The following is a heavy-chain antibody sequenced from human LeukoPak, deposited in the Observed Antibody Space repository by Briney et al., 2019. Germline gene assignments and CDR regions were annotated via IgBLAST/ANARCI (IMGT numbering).Heavy chain of an antibody. CDR2: IYPGDSDT. Sequence: ESLKISCKGSGYSFTSYWIGWVRQMPGKGLEWMGIIYPGDSDTRYSPSFQGQVTISADKSISIAYLQWSSLKASDTAMYYCARLARDGYSGVPFDYWGQGTLVTVSS. CDR3: ARLARDGYSGVPFDY. CDR1: GYSFTSYW. V-gene: IGHV5-51*01. J-gene: IGHJ4*02. D-gene: IGHD5-24*01.